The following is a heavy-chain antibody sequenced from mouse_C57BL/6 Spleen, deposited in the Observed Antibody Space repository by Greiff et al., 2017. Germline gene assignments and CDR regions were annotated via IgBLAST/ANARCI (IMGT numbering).Heavy chain of an antibody. Sequence: VQLQQPGTELVKPGASVKLSCKASGYTFTSYWMHWVKQRPGQGLEWIGNLNPSNGGTNYNAKFKSKATLTVDKSSSTAYMQLSSLTSEDSAVYYCARSGAYYYGSSYAMDYGGQGTSVTVSS. V-gene: IGHV1-53*01. CDR3: ARSGAYYYGSSYAMDY. D-gene: IGHD1-1*01. J-gene: IGHJ4*01. CDR1: GYTFTSYW. CDR2: LNPSNGGT.